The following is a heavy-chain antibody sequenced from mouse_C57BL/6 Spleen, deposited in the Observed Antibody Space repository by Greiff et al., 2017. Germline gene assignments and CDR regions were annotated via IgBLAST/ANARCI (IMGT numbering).Heavy chain of an antibody. J-gene: IGHJ2*01. D-gene: IGHD4-1*01. CDR2: IYPRSGNT. CDR1: GYTFTSYG. CDR3: AKGELGPYYFDY. Sequence: VKLMESGAELARPGASVKLSCKASGYTFTSYGISWVKQRTGQGLEWIGEIYPRSGNTYYNEKFKGKATLTADKSSSTAYMELRSLTSEDSAVYFCAKGELGPYYFDYWGQGTTLTVSS. V-gene: IGHV1-81*01.